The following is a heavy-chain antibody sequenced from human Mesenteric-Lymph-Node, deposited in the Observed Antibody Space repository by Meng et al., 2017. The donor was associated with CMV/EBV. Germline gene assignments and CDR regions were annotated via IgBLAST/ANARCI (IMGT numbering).Heavy chain of an antibody. CDR1: GFTFSTYS. CDR3: AREEDSSSWGGAFDI. D-gene: IGHD6-6*01. Sequence: GESLKISCAASGFTFSTYSINWVRQAPGKGLEWVACITSSSSYIYYADSVKGRFTISRDNAKNSLYLQMNSLRAEDTAVYYCAREEDSSSWGGAFDIWGQGTMVTVSS. CDR2: ITSSSSYI. J-gene: IGHJ3*02. V-gene: IGHV3-21*01.